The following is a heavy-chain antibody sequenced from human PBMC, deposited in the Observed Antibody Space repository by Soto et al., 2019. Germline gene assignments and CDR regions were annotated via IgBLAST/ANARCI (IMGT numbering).Heavy chain of an antibody. Sequence: ASVKVSCKASGYTFTSYAMHWVRQAPGQRLEWMGWINAGNGNTKYSQKFQGRVTITRDTSASTAYMELSSLRSEDTAVYYCARESRSPSYSSSWYSLKRAYYYYGMDVWGQGTTVTVSS. D-gene: IGHD6-13*01. V-gene: IGHV1-3*01. CDR3: ARESRSPSYSSSWYSLKRAYYYYGMDV. CDR2: INAGNGNT. J-gene: IGHJ6*02. CDR1: GYTFTSYA.